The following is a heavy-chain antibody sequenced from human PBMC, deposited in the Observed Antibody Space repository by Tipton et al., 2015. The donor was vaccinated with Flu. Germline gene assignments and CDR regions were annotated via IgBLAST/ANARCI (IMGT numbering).Heavy chain of an antibody. CDR1: GGSFSGYY. V-gene: IGHV4-34*01. CDR3: ARRSIMTYYFDY. Sequence: TLSLTCAVYGGSFSGYYWSWIRQPPGKGLEWIGEINHSGSTNYNPSLKSRVTISVDTSKNQFSLKLSSVTAADTAVYYCARRSIMTYYFDYWGQGTLVTVSS. J-gene: IGHJ4*02. D-gene: IGHD1-14*01. CDR2: INHSGST.